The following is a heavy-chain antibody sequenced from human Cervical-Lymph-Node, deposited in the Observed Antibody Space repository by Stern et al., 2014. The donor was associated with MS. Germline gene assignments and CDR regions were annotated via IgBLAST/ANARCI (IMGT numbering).Heavy chain of an antibody. D-gene: IGHD6-25*01. CDR1: GFTFGSYW. CDR2: IDTDGGTT. CDR3: ARDSSGRDDF. V-gene: IGHV3-74*01. Sequence: EVQLVESGGGLVQPGGSLRLSCAASGFTFGSYWLHWVHQAPGKGLDWVSRIDTDGGTTNYADSVKGRFTISRDNAENTLYLQMNSLRAEDTAVYYCARDSSGRDDFWGQGTLVTVSS. J-gene: IGHJ4*02.